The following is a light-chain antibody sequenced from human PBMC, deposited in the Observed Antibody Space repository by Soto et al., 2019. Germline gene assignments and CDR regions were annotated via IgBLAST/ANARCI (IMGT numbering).Light chain of an antibody. CDR1: QSIDSW. CDR2: KTS. Sequence: DIQMTQSPSTLSASVGDRVTITCRASQSIDSWLAWYQQKPGKAPKLLIYKTSNLESGVPSRFSGSGSGTEFSLTISSLQPDDFATYYCQQYKSFSLTFGGGT. CDR3: QQYKSFSLT. J-gene: IGKJ4*01. V-gene: IGKV1-5*03.